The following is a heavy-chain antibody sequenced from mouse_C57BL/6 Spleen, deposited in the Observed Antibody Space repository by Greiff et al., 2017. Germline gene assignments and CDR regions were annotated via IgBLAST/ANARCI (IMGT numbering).Heavy chain of an antibody. J-gene: IGHJ4*01. D-gene: IGHD1-1*01. Sequence: QVQLKESGPGLVAPSQSLSITCTVSGFSFTSYAISWVRQPPGKGLEWLGVILTGGGTNYNSALKSRLSISKDNPKSQVFLKMNSLQTDDTARYYCARGGSSPYAMDYWGQGTSVTVSS. CDR1: GFSFTSYA. CDR3: ARGGSSPYAMDY. CDR2: ILTGGGT. V-gene: IGHV2-9-1*01.